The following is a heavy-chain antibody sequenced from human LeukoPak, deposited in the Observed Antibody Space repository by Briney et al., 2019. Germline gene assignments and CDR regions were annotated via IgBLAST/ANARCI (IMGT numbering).Heavy chain of an antibody. V-gene: IGHV3-20*04. CDR2: INWNGGST. CDR3: ARDLQTGLAFDA. J-gene: IGHJ3*01. CDR1: GFTFHDYG. D-gene: IGHD7-27*01. Sequence: GGSLRLSCAASGFTFHDYGMNWVRQAPGKGLEWVSGINWNGGSTGYADSVTGRFTISRDNARNSLYLQMNTLRAEDTALYYCARDLQTGLAFDAWGQGTVVTVSS.